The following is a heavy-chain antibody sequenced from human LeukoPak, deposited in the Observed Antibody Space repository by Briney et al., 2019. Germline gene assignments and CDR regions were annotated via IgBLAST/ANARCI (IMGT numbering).Heavy chain of an antibody. CDR1: GFTFSRYW. D-gene: IGHD3-22*01. J-gene: IGHJ1*01. CDR3: ATGNNYDSRGYYTFGH. Sequence: PGGSLRLSCAASGFTFSRYWMNWVRQAPGKGLVWVSRINGDGSTTSYADSVKGGFTISRDNAKNTLYLQMNSLRAEDTAVYYCATGNNYDSRGYYTFGHWGQGTLVTVSS. V-gene: IGHV3-74*01. CDR2: INGDGSTT.